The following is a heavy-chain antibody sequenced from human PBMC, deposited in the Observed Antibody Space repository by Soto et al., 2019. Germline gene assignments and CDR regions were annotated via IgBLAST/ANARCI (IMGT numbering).Heavy chain of an antibody. V-gene: IGHV3-74*01. Sequence: EVQLVESGGGLVQPGGSLTLSCAASGFTFSSYWMHWVRQAPGKGLVWVSRIKSDGSGTFHADSVKGRLTISRDNARNIVYLQMISLRAEDPAVYFCVRWAGDLYHSNFYLRLHWRQGTPVTVAS. CDR1: GFTFSSYW. D-gene: IGHD3-3*01. CDR3: VRWAGDLYHSNFYLRLH. J-gene: IGHJ4*02. CDR2: IKSDGSGT.